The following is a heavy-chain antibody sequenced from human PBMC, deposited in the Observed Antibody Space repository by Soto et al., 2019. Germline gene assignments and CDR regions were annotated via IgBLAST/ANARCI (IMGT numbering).Heavy chain of an antibody. CDR2: IWYDGSNK. V-gene: IGHV3-33*01. Sequence: PGGSLRLSCAASGFTFSSYGMHWVRQAPGKGLEWVAVIWYDGSNKYYADSVKGRFTISRDNSKNTLYLQMNSLRAEDTAVYYCARTIGLGYCSGGSCYEPYYFDYWGQGTLVTVSS. CDR3: ARTIGLGYCSGGSCYEPYYFDY. J-gene: IGHJ4*02. D-gene: IGHD2-15*01. CDR1: GFTFSSYG.